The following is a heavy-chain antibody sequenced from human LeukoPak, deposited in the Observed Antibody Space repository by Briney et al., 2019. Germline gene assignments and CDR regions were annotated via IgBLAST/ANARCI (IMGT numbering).Heavy chain of an antibody. J-gene: IGHJ4*02. CDR3: ASTMAARPPNYFDY. Sequence: SETLSLTCDVYGGSFRGHYWKWIRQPPGKGLEWIGSIYYSGSTYYNPSLKSRVTISVDTSKNQFSLKLSSVTAADTAVYYCASTMAARPPNYFDYWGQGTLVTVSS. V-gene: IGHV4-34*01. D-gene: IGHD6-6*01. CDR1: GGSFRGHY. CDR2: IYYSGST.